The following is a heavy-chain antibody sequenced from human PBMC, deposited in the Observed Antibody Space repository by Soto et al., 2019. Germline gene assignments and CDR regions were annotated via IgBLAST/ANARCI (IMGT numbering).Heavy chain of an antibody. V-gene: IGHV3-23*01. CDR3: ARHDLIAARSNYFDY. D-gene: IGHD6-6*01. CDR1: GFTFSTYG. CDR2: ISGSGGST. Sequence: PGGSLRLSCAASGFTFSTYGMHWVRQAPGKGLEWVSAISGSGGSTYYADSVKGRFTTSRDNSKNTLYLQMNSLRAEDTAVYYCARHDLIAARSNYFDYWGQGTLVTVSS. J-gene: IGHJ4*02.